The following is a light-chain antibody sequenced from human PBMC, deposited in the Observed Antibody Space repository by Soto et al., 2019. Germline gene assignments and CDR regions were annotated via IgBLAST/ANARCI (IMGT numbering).Light chain of an antibody. Sequence: TQSPDTLSASLGEIVTLSCKASQSIGPNLAWYQQRPGQAPRLLIHRASMRATGVPARFIGRGFGTEFTLTITNLQSEDFAVYFCQQYENRPPYNFGQGTKVEI. CDR1: QSIGPN. J-gene: IGKJ2*01. V-gene: IGKV3-15*01. CDR3: QQYENRPPYN. CDR2: RAS.